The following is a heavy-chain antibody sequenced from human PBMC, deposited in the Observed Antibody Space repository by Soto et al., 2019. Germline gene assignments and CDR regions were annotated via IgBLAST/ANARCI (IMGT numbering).Heavy chain of an antibody. J-gene: IGHJ6*02. Sequence: QVQLVQSGAEVKKPGASVKVSCKASGYTFTRYGVSWVRQAPGQRLEWMGWISADNGNTHYAQNFQGRVTMTTDTSTSTVYMELRSLRSDDTAVYYCARDRVAAARNYYYGMDVWGQGTTVTVSS. D-gene: IGHD6-13*01. CDR2: ISADNGNT. CDR1: GYTFTRYG. CDR3: ARDRVAAARNYYYGMDV. V-gene: IGHV1-18*01.